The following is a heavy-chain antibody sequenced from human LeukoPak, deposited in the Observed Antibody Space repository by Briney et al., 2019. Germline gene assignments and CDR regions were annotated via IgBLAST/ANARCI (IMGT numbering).Heavy chain of an antibody. CDR3: AKDGARGSYYFHFDY. D-gene: IGHD1-26*01. Sequence: GGSLRLSCAASGFTFSSYAMSWVRQAPGKGLEWVSAISGSSGSTYYADSVKGRFTISRDNSKNTLYLQMNSLRAEDTAVYYCAKDGARGSYYFHFDYWGQGTLVTVSS. CDR1: GFTFSSYA. V-gene: IGHV3-23*01. CDR2: ISGSSGST. J-gene: IGHJ4*02.